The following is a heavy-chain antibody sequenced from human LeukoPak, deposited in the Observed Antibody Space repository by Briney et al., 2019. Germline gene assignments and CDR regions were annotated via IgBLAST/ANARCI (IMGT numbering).Heavy chain of an antibody. J-gene: IGHJ4*02. D-gene: IGHD3-10*01. CDR2: INPNTGGT. V-gene: IGHV1-2*02. CDR3: ARETRVTYYGSGSYPFDY. CDR1: GYTFTGYY. Sequence: ASVKVSCKASGYTFTGYYMHWVRQAPGQGREWMGWINPNTGGTNYAQKFQGRVTMTRDTSISTAYMELSRLRSDDTAVYYCARETRVTYYGSGSYPFDYWGQGTLVTVSS.